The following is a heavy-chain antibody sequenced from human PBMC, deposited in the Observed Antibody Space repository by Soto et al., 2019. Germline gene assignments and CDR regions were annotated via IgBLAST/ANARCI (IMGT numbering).Heavy chain of an antibody. J-gene: IGHJ4*02. V-gene: IGHV3-23*01. Sequence: HPGGSLRLSCSASGFTFSSYAMSWVRQAPGKGLEWVSAISGSGGSTYYADSVEGRFTISRDNSKNTLYLQMNSLRAEDTAVYYCANQKTVAVAGTVYWGQGTLVTVSS. D-gene: IGHD6-19*01. CDR3: ANQKTVAVAGTVY. CDR2: ISGSGGST. CDR1: GFTFSSYA.